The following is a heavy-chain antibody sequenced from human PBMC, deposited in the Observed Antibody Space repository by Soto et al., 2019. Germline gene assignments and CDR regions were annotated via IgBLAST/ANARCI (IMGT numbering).Heavy chain of an antibody. V-gene: IGHV1-8*01. CDR3: WSLWFGEITGNPNDY. CDR1: GYTFTSYN. Sequence: QVHLVQSGAEVKKPGASVKVSCKASGYTFTSYNINWVRQATGQGLEWMGWMNPNSGNTAYAQKFQGRVTMTRNTSISTAYMELSSLRSEDTAVYYCWSLWFGEITGNPNDYWGQGTLVTVSS. CDR2: MNPNSGNT. J-gene: IGHJ4*02. D-gene: IGHD3-10*01.